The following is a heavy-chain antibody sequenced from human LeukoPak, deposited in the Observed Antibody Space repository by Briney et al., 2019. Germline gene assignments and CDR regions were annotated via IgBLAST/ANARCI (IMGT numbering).Heavy chain of an antibody. CDR2: IKQDGSEK. CDR3: ARDRLLYYYDSGPMGHFQH. J-gene: IGHJ1*01. D-gene: IGHD3-22*01. V-gene: IGHV3-7*01. CDR1: GFTFSSYW. Sequence: GGSLRLSCAASGFTFSSYWMSWVRQAPGKGLEWVANIKQDGSEKYYVDSVKGRFTISRDNAKNSLYLQMSSLRADDTAVYYCARDRLLYYYDSGPMGHFQHWGQGTLVTV.